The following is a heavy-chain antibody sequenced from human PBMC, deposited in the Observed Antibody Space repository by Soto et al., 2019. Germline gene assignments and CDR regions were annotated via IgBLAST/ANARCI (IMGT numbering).Heavy chain of an antibody. CDR1: GGSLSDYN. D-gene: IGHD7-27*01. V-gene: IGHV4-34*02. CDR3: ATNTEFKYEY. J-gene: IGHJ4*02. CDR2: INHFGAT. Sequence: QVQLQQWGAGLLKPSETLSLTCAVFGGSLSDYNWNWIRQSPGKGPEFIGEINHFGATNHNPSLKGRITMSVDTSKSQFSLKLSSVTAADTAVYYCATNTEFKYEYWGQGALVTVSS.